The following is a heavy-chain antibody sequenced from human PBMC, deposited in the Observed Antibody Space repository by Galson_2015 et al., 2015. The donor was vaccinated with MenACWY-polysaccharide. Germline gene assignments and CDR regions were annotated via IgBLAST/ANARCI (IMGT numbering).Heavy chain of an antibody. CDR1: GGSISTSTHY. CDR2: SHYSGIT. J-gene: IGHJ3*01. CDR3: ARNWDSSTLLGNAFDV. D-gene: IGHD2-2*01. Sequence: ETLSLTCTVSGGSISTSTHYWPWIRQPPGKGLEWVGNSHYSGITYYNPSLKGRVSISVDTSKNQFSLRLTSVTAADTALYFCARNWDSSTLLGNAFDVWGQGTMVTVTS. V-gene: IGHV4-39*01.